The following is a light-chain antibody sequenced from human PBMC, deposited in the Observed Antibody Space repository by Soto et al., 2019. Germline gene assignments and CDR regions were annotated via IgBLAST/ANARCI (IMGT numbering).Light chain of an antibody. CDR2: GAS. CDR3: QQYSSSPLT. V-gene: IGKV3-15*01. J-gene: IGKJ4*01. CDR1: QSVSNN. Sequence: IVMTHSPATLSVSPGERATLSCRASQSVSNNLAWYQQKPGQAPRLLIYGASTRATAIPDRFSGSGSGTDFTLTISRLEPEDFAVYYCQQYSSSPLTFGGGTKVDIK.